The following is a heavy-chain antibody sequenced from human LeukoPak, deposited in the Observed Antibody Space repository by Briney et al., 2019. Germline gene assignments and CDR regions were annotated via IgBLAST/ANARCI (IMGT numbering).Heavy chain of an antibody. Sequence: GGSLRLSCAASEINFGSYWVTWVRQAPGKGLEWVASIGQDGSERVYVESVKGRFTISRDNARKSLFLQMNSLRADDMAVYYCAIPTSYDGSRYYHAYWGQGTLVSVSS. V-gene: IGHV3-7*01. CDR1: EINFGSYW. CDR3: AIPTSYDGSRYYHAY. D-gene: IGHD3-22*01. CDR2: IGQDGSER. J-gene: IGHJ4*02.